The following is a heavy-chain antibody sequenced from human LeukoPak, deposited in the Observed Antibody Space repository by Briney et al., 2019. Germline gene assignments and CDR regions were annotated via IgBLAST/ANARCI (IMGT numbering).Heavy chain of an antibody. Sequence: ASVKVSCKASGYTFTGYYMHWVRQAPGRGVEWVGWINPNSGSTNYAQKFQGRVTSTRDTSISTADMGLSRLRPDDTAVYYCARDLGNSYYWGEGNLVTVS. J-gene: IGHJ4*02. CDR3: ARDLGNSYY. V-gene: IGHV1-2*01. CDR1: GYTFTGYY. D-gene: IGHD3-10*01. CDR2: INPNSGST.